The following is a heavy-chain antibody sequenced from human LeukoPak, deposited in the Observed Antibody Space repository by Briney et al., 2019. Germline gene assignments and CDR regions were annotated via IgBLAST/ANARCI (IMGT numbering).Heavy chain of an antibody. D-gene: IGHD2-2*01. V-gene: IGHV4-59*08. CDR3: ASTKPADY. CDR2: IYYSGST. Sequence: SETLSLTCTVSGGSISSYYWSWIRQPPGKGLEWIGYIYYSGSTNYNPSLESRVTISVDTSKNQFSLKLSSVTAADTAVYYCASTKPADYWGQGTLVTVSS. CDR1: GGSISSYY. J-gene: IGHJ4*02.